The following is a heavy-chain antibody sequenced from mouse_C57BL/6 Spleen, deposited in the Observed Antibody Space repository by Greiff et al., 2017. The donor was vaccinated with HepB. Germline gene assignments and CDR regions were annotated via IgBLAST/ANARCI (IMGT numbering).Heavy chain of an antibody. J-gene: IGHJ1*03. Sequence: VQLQQSGAELVKPGASVKMSCKASGYTFTTYPIEWMKQNHGKSLEWIGNFHPYNDDTKYNEKFKGKATLTVEKSSSTVYLELSRLTSDDSAVYYCARRVYYGSNYWDFDVWGTGTTVTVSS. D-gene: IGHD1-1*01. CDR1: GYTFTTYP. CDR3: ARRVYYGSNYWDFDV. CDR2: FHPYNDDT. V-gene: IGHV1-47*01.